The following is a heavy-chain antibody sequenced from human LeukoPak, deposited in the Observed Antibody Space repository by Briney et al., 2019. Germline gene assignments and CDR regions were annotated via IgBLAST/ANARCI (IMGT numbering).Heavy chain of an antibody. CDR3: ARPYCGGDCNFDY. Sequence: GASVKVSCKASGYTFTGYYMHWVRQAPGQGLEWMGRINPNSGGTNYARKFQGRVTMTRDTSSSTAYMELSRLRSDDTAVYYCARPYCGGDCNFDYWGQGTLVTVSS. D-gene: IGHD2-21*02. J-gene: IGHJ4*02. CDR2: INPNSGGT. CDR1: GYTFTGYY. V-gene: IGHV1-2*06.